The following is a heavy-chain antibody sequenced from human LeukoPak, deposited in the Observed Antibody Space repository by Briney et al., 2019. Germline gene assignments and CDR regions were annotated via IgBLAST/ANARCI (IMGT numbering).Heavy chain of an antibody. V-gene: IGHV4-61*02. J-gene: IGHJ2*01. CDR2: IYTSGST. Sequence: SQTLSLTCTVSGGSISSGSYYWSWIRQPAGKGLEWIGRIYTSGSTNYNPSLKSRVTISVDTSKNQFSLKLSSVTAADTAVYYCARYIAVAGTPRDWYFDLWGRGTLVTVSS. CDR1: GGSISSGSYY. CDR3: ARYIAVAGTPRDWYFDL. D-gene: IGHD6-19*01.